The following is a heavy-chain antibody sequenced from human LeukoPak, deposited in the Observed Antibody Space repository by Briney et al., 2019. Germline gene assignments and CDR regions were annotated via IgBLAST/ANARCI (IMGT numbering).Heavy chain of an antibody. Sequence: HPGGSLRLSCAASGFTFSSYDMHWVRQAPGKGLEWVAFIRYDGSNKYYADSEKGRFIISRDNSKNTLYLQMSSVRAEDTAVYYCANENGGPDYWGQGTLVTVSS. D-gene: IGHD3-10*01. J-gene: IGHJ4*02. CDR2: IRYDGSNK. V-gene: IGHV3-30*02. CDR1: GFTFSSYD. CDR3: ANENGGPDY.